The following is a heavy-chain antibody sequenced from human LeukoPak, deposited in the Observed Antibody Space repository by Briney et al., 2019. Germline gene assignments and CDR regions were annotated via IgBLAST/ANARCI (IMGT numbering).Heavy chain of an antibody. V-gene: IGHV3-30*09. CDR2: ISYDGVNK. CDR1: GFTFSSHA. Sequence: GGSLRLSCEASGFTFSSHAIHWVRQAPGKGLEWVAFISYDGVNKHYADSVKGRFALSRDNSKNTLYLQMNSLRAEDTAVYYCARGTPHYSGSGSYYISHFDPWGQGTLVTVSS. CDR3: ARGTPHYSGSGSYYISHFDP. J-gene: IGHJ5*02. D-gene: IGHD3-10*01.